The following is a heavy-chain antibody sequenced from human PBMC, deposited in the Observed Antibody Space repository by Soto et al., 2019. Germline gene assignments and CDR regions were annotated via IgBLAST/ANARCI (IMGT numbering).Heavy chain of an antibody. V-gene: IGHV4-31*11. Sequence: TLSLSCAVSGVSVSSENFCWSWIRHRAGKCLVWIKYISVSRNPFYQPSLNSRRSISLDTSNNPFSLKLSSVTHADAALYYCARGVEPSALVVTAFDIWGQGTVVTVSS. J-gene: IGHJ3*02. CDR1: GVSVSSENFC. CDR2: ISVSRNP. D-gene: IGHD3-22*01. CDR3: ARGVEPSALVVTAFDI.